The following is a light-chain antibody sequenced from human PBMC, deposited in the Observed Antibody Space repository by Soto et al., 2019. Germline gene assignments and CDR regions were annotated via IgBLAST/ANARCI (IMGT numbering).Light chain of an antibody. CDR3: SSYTSSSPLV. Sequence: QSVLTQPASVSGSPGQSITISCTGTSSVVGGYNYVSWYQQHPGKAPKLMIYDVSNRPSGVSNRFSGSKSGNTASLTISGLQAEDEADYYCSSYTSSSPLVFGGGTKVTVL. V-gene: IGLV2-14*01. CDR2: DVS. J-gene: IGLJ2*01. CDR1: SSVVGGYNY.